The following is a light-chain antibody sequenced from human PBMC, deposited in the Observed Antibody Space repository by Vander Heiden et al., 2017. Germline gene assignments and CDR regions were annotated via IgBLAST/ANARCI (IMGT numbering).Light chain of an antibody. V-gene: IGKV1-39*01. Sequence: DIQMTQSPSSLSASVGDRVTITCWPSQSIGSYFNWYQQKPVIAPKLLIYAASNLQSGVPSRFSGSGSRTDFTFTITSLQPEDFATFYCQQSYSTPWTFGQGTKVEIK. CDR3: QQSYSTPWT. J-gene: IGKJ1*01. CDR1: QSIGSY. CDR2: AAS.